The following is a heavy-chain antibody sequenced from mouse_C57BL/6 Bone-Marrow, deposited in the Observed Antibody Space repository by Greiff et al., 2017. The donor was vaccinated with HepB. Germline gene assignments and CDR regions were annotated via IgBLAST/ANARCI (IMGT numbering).Heavy chain of an antibody. CDR1: GFTFSSYG. J-gene: IGHJ2*01. CDR3: ARPLTGTFFDY. Sequence: EVKVVESGGDLVKPGGSLKLSCAASGFTFSSYGMSWVRQTPDKRLEWVATISSGGSYTYYPDSVKGRFTISRDNAKNTLYLQMSSLKSEDTAMYYCARPLTGTFFDYWGQGTTLTVSS. D-gene: IGHD4-1*01. CDR2: ISSGGSYT. V-gene: IGHV5-6*01.